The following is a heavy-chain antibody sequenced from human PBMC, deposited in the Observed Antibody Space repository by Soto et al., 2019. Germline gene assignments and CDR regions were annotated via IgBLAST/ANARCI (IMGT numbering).Heavy chain of an antibody. D-gene: IGHD6-13*01. V-gene: IGHV3-13*01. J-gene: IGHJ6*02. CDR2: IGTAGDT. CDR1: GFTFSSYD. CDR3: ARDLAAAGTDYYYCMDV. Sequence: EVQLVESGGGLVQPGGSLRLSCAASGFTFSSYDMHWVRQATGKGLEWVSDIGTAGDTYYPGSVKGRFTISRENAKNSLYLQMNSLRAGDTAVYYCARDLAAAGTDYYYCMDVWGQGTTFTVSS.